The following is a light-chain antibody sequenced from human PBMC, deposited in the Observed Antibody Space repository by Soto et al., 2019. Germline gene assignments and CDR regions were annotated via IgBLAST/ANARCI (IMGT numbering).Light chain of an antibody. V-gene: IGKV1-39*01. J-gene: IGKJ1*01. CDR2: AAS. CDR1: QSISSY. CDR3: QQSYSTPRWT. Sequence: DIPMTQSPSSLSASVGDRVTITCRASQSISSYLNWYQQKPGQAPKLLIYAASSLQSGVPSRFSGSGSWTDFTLTISSLQPEDFATYYCQQSYSTPRWTFGQGTKVEIK.